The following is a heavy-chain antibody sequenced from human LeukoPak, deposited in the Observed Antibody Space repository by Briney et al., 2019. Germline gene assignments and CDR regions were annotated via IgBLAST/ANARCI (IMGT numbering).Heavy chain of an antibody. CDR3: AKKVGVVPAAINYFDY. CDR1: GFTFSSYG. J-gene: IGHJ4*02. Sequence: GGSLRLSCAASGFTFSSYGMYWVRQAPGKGLEWVSAISGSGGSTYYADSVKGRFTISRDNSKNTLYLQMNSLRAEDTAVYYCAKKVGVVPAAINYFDYWGQGTLVTVSS. D-gene: IGHD2-2*01. V-gene: IGHV3-23*01. CDR2: ISGSGGST.